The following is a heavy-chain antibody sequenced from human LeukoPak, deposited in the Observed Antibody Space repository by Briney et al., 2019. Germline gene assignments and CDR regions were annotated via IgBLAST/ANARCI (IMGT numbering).Heavy chain of an antibody. Sequence: GGSLRLSCAASGFTFSSYAMSWVRQAPGKGLEWVSAISGSGGGTYYADSVKGRFTISRDNSKNTLYLQMNSLRAEDTAVYYCAKDVYYDSSGYYFEYFQHWGQGTLVTVSS. CDR1: GFTFSSYA. CDR3: AKDVYYDSSGYYFEYFQH. J-gene: IGHJ1*01. V-gene: IGHV3-23*01. D-gene: IGHD3-22*01. CDR2: ISGSGGGT.